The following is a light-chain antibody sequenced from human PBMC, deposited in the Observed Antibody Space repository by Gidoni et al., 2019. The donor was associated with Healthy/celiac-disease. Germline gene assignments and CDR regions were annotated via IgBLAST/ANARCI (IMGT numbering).Light chain of an antibody. Sequence: TQSPVTLSVSPGERATLSCRASQAVGSNYLAWYQQKPGQAPRLLIFGISTRATDIPDRFSGSGSGTEFTLTINSLQSEDYAVYYCQQYSQWPITFGQGTRLEIK. J-gene: IGKJ5*01. CDR1: QAVGSN. V-gene: IGKV3-15*01. CDR3: QQYSQWPIT. CDR2: GIS.